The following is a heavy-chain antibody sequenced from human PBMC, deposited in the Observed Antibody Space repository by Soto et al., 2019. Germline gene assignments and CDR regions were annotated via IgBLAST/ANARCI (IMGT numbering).Heavy chain of an antibody. CDR1: GGSISSSSYY. Sequence: PSETLSLTCTVSGGSISSSSYYWGWIRQPPGKGLEWIGSIYYSGSTYYNPSLKSRVTISVDTSKNQFSLKLSSVTAADTAVYYCATLVVAGYYYYYYMDVWGKGTTVTVSS. CDR3: ATLVVAGYYYYYYMDV. CDR2: IYYSGST. J-gene: IGHJ6*03. V-gene: IGHV4-39*01. D-gene: IGHD2-2*01.